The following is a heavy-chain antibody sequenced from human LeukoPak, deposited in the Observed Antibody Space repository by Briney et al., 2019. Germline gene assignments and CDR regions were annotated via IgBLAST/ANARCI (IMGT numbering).Heavy chain of an antibody. Sequence: SETLSLTCTVPGGSISSYYWSWIRQPPGKGLGWIGYIYYSGSTNYNPSLKSRVTISVDTSKNQFSLKLSSVTAADTAVYYCARGEGSGSYYSYFDYWGQGTLVTVSS. CDR2: IYYSGST. V-gene: IGHV4-59*01. CDR1: GGSISSYY. CDR3: ARGEGSGSYYSYFDY. D-gene: IGHD1-26*01. J-gene: IGHJ4*02.